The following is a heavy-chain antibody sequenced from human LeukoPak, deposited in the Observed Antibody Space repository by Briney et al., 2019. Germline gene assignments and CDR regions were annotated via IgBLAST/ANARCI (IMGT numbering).Heavy chain of an antibody. CDR2: IRYDGSNK. V-gene: IGHV3-30*02. CDR1: GFTFRTYG. D-gene: IGHD1-7*01. Sequence: GDSLRLSCAASGFTFRTYGMHWVRQAPGKGLEWVAFIRYDGSNKYYADSVKGRFTISRDNSKNTLYLQMNSLRAEDTAVYYCAKGRRAPLVGTITKSWIDYWGQGTLVTVSS. CDR3: AKGRRAPLVGTITKSWIDY. J-gene: IGHJ4*02.